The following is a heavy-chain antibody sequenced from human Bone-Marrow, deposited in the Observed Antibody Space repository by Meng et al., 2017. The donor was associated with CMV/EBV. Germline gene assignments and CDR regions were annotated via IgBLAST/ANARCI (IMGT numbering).Heavy chain of an antibody. Sequence: SQTLSLTCAVYGGLFNDYQLSWIRQPPGKGLEWIGEINHGARSKYNPSLKSRVTISLDTSKKQVSLKMISLTAPGTAVYYCARGSAAAGSSALDYWGQGTLVTVSS. V-gene: IGHV4-34*01. CDR3: ARGSAAAGSSALDY. CDR2: INHGARS. D-gene: IGHD6-25*01. CDR1: GGLFNDYQ. J-gene: IGHJ4*02.